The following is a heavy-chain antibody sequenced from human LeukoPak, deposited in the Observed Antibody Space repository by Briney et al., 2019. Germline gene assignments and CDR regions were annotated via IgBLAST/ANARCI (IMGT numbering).Heavy chain of an antibody. CDR3: ARSVSKSYYYGSGEGYYFDY. Sequence: SVKVSCKASGGTFSSYAISWVRQAPGQGLEWRGGIIPIFGTANYAQKFQGRVTITADESTSTAYMELSSLRSEDTAVYYCARSVSKSYYYGSGEGYYFDYWGQGTLVTVSS. J-gene: IGHJ4*02. D-gene: IGHD3-10*01. CDR1: GGTFSSYA. CDR2: IIPIFGTA. V-gene: IGHV1-69*13.